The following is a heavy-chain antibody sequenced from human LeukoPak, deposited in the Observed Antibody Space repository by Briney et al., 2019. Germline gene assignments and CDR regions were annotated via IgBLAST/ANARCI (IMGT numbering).Heavy chain of an antibody. CDR3: ASLSARVPY. CDR1: GGSIGSYY. D-gene: IGHD2/OR15-2a*01. CDR2: IYYSGST. V-gene: IGHV4-59*01. Sequence: SETLSLTCTVSGGSIGSYYWSWIRQPPGKGLEWIGYIYYSGSTNYNPSLKGRVTISVDTSKNQFSLKLSSVTAADTAVYYCASLSARVPYWGQGTLVTVSS. J-gene: IGHJ4*02.